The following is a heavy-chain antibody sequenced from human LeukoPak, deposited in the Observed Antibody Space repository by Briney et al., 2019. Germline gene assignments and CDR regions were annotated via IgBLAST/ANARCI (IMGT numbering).Heavy chain of an antibody. D-gene: IGHD2-15*01. J-gene: IGHJ3*02. CDR3: ARGGTDYSAFDI. CDR1: GGTFSSYA. CDR2: IIPIFGTA. V-gene: IGHV1-69*05. Sequence: SVKVSCKASGGTFSSYAISWVRQAPGQGLEWMGGIIPIFGTANYAQKFQGRVTITTDESTSTAYMELSSLRSEDTAVYYCARGGTDYSAFDIWGQGTMVTVSS.